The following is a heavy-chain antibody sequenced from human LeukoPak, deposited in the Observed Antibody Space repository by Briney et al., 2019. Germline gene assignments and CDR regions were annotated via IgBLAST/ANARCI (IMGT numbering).Heavy chain of an antibody. J-gene: IGHJ3*02. CDR1: GFTVSRSF. V-gene: IGHV3-53*01. D-gene: IGHD6-13*01. CDR2: LYRNGGTT. CDR3: EKIIAVAGTGEDNVFDI. Sequence: TGGSLRLSCAASGFTVSRSFMNWVRQAPGKGLEWLANLYRNGGTTYYADSVKGRFRISRDSSKNTLSLQMNSIRAEDTAVYYCEKIIAVAGTGEDNVFDIWGQGTMVTVSS.